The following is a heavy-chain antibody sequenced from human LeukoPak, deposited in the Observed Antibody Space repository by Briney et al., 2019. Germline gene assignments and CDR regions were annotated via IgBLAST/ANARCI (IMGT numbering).Heavy chain of an antibody. Sequence: GGSLRLSCAASGFTFSSYAMSWVRQAPGKGLEGVSSISGSGGSTSDADSVKGRFTISRDNSKNALYLQMNSLRAEDTAVYYCAKPRAGYYYYYGMDVWGQGTTVTVSS. J-gene: IGHJ6*02. CDR2: ISGSGGST. CDR3: AKPRAGYYYYYGMDV. CDR1: GFTFSSYA. V-gene: IGHV3-23*01.